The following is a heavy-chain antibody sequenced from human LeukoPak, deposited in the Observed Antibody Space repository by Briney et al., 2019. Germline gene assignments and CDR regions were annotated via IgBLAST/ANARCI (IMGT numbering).Heavy chain of an antibody. CDR1: GFTFNDYA. J-gene: IGHJ4*02. V-gene: IGHV3-43D*03. Sequence: GGSLRLSCAVSGFTFNDYALHWVRQAPGKGLQWVSFSGWTGIGTDYVDSVKGRFTISSDNSKVSLYLQMNSLGSEDTALYYCVRSRAASLGYFDSWGQGTLVTVSS. CDR3: VRSRAASLGYFDS. CDR2: SGWTGIGT. D-gene: IGHD6-25*01.